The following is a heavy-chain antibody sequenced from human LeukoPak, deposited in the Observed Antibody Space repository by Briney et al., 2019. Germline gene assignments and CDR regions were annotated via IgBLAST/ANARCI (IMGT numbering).Heavy chain of an antibody. D-gene: IGHD1-26*01. J-gene: IGHJ3*02. CDR2: IYHSGST. CDR1: GYSISSGYY. CDR3: ARIVGAGDAFDI. Sequence: SETLSLTCAVSGYSISSGYYWGWIRQPPGKGLEWIGSIYHSGSTYYNPSLKSRVTISVDTSKNQFSLKLSSVTAADTAVYYCARIVGAGDAFDIWGQGTMVTVSS. V-gene: IGHV4-38-2*01.